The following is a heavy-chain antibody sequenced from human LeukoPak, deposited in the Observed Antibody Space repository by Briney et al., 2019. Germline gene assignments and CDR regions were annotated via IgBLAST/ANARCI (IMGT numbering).Heavy chain of an antibody. CDR1: GFTFSSYG. Sequence: GGSLRLSCAASGFTFSSYGMHWVRQAPGKGLEWVAVIWYDGSNKYYADSVKGRFTISRDNSKNTLYLQMNSLRAEDTAVYCCAKARSLAAVDYWGQGTLVTVSS. V-gene: IGHV3-33*06. CDR3: AKARSLAAVDY. CDR2: IWYDGSNK. J-gene: IGHJ4*02. D-gene: IGHD6-6*01.